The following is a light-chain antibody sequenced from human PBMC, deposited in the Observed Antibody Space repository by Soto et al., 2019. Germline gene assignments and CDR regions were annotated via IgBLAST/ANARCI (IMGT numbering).Light chain of an antibody. CDR2: DVS. CDR1: SSDFGGYNY. J-gene: IGLJ1*01. Sequence: HSVLTQPASVTVSPGQSITTSCTGTSSDFGGYNYVSWHQQHPGKAPKLMIYDVSNRPSGVSNRFSGSKSGNTASLTISGLQAEDEADYYCSSYRSSSTLAVFGTGTKVTV. V-gene: IGLV2-14*01. CDR3: SSYRSSSTLAV.